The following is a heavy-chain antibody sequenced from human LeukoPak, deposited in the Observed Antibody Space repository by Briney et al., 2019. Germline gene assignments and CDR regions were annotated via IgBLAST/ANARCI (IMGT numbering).Heavy chain of an antibody. V-gene: IGHV1-46*01. CDR3: ASEAGTTDYYYYGMDV. D-gene: IGHD6-19*01. J-gene: IGHJ6*02. CDR2: INPSGGST. CDR1: GYTFTGYY. Sequence: ASVKVSCKASGYTFTGYYTHWVRQAPGQGLEWMGIINPSGGSTSYAQKFQGRVTMTRDTSTSTVYMELSSLRSEDTAVYYCASEAGTTDYYYYGMDVWGQGTTVTVSS.